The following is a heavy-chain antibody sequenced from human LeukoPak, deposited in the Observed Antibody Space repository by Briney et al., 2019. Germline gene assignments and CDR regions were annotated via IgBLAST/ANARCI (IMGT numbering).Heavy chain of an antibody. J-gene: IGHJ4*02. Sequence: GGSLRLSYAASGFTFSSYEMNWVRQAPGKGLEWVSYISSSGSTIYYADSVKGRFTISRDNAKNSLYLQMNSLRAEDTAVYYCAREAWGSYLRYFDYWGQGTLVTVSS. CDR2: ISSSGSTI. CDR3: AREAWGSYLRYFDY. D-gene: IGHD1-26*01. CDR1: GFTFSSYE. V-gene: IGHV3-48*03.